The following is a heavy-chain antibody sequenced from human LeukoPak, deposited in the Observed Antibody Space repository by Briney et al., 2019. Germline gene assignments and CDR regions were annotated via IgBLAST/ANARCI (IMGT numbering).Heavy chain of an antibody. CDR1: GFTFSRFW. CDR3: AREGHHGNDAFDV. CDR2: INQDRSQT. J-gene: IGHJ3*01. Sequence: GGSLRLSCAVSGFTFSRFWMSWIRQAPGKGLEWVAHINQDRSQTYYVDSVKGRFTISRDNTKNSLFLVMNNLRVEDTAVYYCAREGHHGNDAFDVWDQGTLVTVSS. V-gene: IGHV3-7*01.